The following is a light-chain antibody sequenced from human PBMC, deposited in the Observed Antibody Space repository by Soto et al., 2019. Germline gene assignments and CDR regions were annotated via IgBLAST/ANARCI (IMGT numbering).Light chain of an antibody. CDR3: QETFTTPYT. V-gene: IGKV1-39*01. CDR2: AAS. CDR1: QGISRY. J-gene: IGKJ2*01. Sequence: DIQMTQSPSSLSASVGGSVTITCRASQGISRYLNWYQQKPGKAPKVLIYAASNLESGVPSRFSGSGSGTDFSLTISSLQAGDFATYFCQETFTTPYTFGQGTKLEIK.